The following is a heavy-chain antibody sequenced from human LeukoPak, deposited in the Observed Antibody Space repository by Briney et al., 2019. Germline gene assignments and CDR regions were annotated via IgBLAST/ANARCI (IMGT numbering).Heavy chain of an antibody. CDR1: GGSISSYY. Sequence: SESLSLTCTVSGGSISSYYWSWIRQPPGKGLEWIGYIYDSGSTKYNPSLKRRVNISVDKSKNQFSLKLSSVTAADTAVYYCAGGLNYYDSTAYFYWGQGIPVIVSS. CDR3: AGGLNYYDSTAYFY. D-gene: IGHD3-22*01. V-gene: IGHV4-59*01. J-gene: IGHJ4*02. CDR2: IYDSGST.